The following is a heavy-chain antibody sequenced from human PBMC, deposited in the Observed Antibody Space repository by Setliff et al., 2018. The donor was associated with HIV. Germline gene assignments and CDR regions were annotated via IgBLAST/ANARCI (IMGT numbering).Heavy chain of an antibody. V-gene: IGHV4-4*02. Sequence: SETLSLTCAVSGVSISSSNWWTWVRQPPGKGLEWIGEVSHSGSTNYNPSLKSRVTISVDKSKNQFSLKLSSVTAADTAVYYCARDLSGYADGGDYWGQGTLVTVSS. CDR3: ARDLSGYADGGDY. D-gene: IGHD5-12*01. J-gene: IGHJ4*02. CDR1: GVSISSSNW. CDR2: VSHSGST.